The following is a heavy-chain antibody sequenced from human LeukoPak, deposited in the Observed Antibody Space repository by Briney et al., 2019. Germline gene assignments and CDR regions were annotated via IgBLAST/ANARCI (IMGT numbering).Heavy chain of an antibody. CDR1: GFTFSSYG. V-gene: IGHV3-33*01. CDR3: ARDHGSYYASYYYGMDV. CDR2: IWYDGSNK. D-gene: IGHD1-26*01. J-gene: IGHJ6*02. Sequence: GGSLRLSCAASGFTFSSYGMHWVRQAPGKGLEWVAVIWYDGSNKYYADSVKGRFTISRDNSKNTLYLQMNSLRAEDTAVYYCARDHGSYYASYYYGMDVWGQGTTVTVSS.